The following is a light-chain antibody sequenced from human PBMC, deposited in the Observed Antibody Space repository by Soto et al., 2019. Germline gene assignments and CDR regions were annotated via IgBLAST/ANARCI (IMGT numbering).Light chain of an antibody. Sequence: QSVSTQPPSASGTPGQRVTISCSGSSSNIGRNSVYWYQQLPGTAPKLLIYGNHQRPSGVPDRFSGSKSGTSASLAISGLRSEDEANYYCAAWDDSPSGVVFGGGTKLTVL. CDR1: SSNIGRNS. CDR2: GNH. J-gene: IGLJ2*01. CDR3: AAWDDSPSGVV. V-gene: IGLV1-47*02.